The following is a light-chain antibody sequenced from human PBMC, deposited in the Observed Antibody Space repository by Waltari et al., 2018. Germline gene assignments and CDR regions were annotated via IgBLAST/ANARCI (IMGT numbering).Light chain of an antibody. CDR3: QQYKTFPLT. Sequence: DIQMTQSPSSLAASVGDRVTITCRVSQGISQFLAWFRQKPGKAPESLIYGASSLQSGVPSRFSGSGSGTDFTLTISSLQPEDFASYYCQQYKTFPLTFGGGTK. CDR2: GAS. V-gene: IGKV1-16*01. J-gene: IGKJ4*01. CDR1: QGISQF.